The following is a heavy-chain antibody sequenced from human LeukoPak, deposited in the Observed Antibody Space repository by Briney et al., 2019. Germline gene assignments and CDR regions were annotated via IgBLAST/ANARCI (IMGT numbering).Heavy chain of an antibody. CDR1: GGSISSGDYY. Sequence: SETLSLTCTVSGGSISSGDYYWSWIRQPPGKGLEWIGYIYYSGSTYYNPSLKSRVTISVDTSKNQFSLKLSSVTAADTAVYYCARVGDYSYGLDYWGQGTLVTVSS. V-gene: IGHV4-30-4*01. J-gene: IGHJ4*02. CDR2: IYYSGST. D-gene: IGHD5-18*01. CDR3: ARVGDYSYGLDY.